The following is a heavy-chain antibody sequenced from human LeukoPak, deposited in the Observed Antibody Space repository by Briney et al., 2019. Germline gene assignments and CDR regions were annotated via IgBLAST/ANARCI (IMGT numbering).Heavy chain of an antibody. J-gene: IGHJ3*02. CDR1: GFTFSSYW. V-gene: IGHV3-7*01. CDR3: ARLSSLAAFDI. CDR2: IKQDGSEK. Sequence: PGGSLRLSCAASGFTFSSYWMSWVRQAPGKGLEWVANIKQDGSEKYYVDSVKGRFTISRDNAKNSPYLQMNSLRAEDTAVYYCARLSSLAAFDIWGQGTMVTVSS. D-gene: IGHD6-13*01.